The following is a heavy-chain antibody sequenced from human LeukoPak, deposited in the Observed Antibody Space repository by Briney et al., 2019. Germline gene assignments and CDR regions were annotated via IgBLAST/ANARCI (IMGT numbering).Heavy chain of an antibody. J-gene: IGHJ3*02. CDR1: GGSIFSGGYY. V-gene: IGHV4-31*03. CDR3: ARISSRGLGFDI. Sequence: SETLSLTCTVSGGSIFSGGYYWSWIRQHPGNGLEWIGYIYYSGSTYYNPSLKSRVTISMDTSRNQLSLKLSSVTAADTAVYYCARISSRGLGFDIWGQGSMVTVSS. D-gene: IGHD3/OR15-3a*01. CDR2: IYYSGST.